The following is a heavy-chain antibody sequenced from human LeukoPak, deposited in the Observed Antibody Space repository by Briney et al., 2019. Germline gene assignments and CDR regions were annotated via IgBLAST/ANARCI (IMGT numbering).Heavy chain of an antibody. CDR3: ARSLYDSSGYYPRHYYYMDV. Sequence: PSETLSLTCAVYGGSFSGYYWSWIRQPPGKGLEWIGEINHSGSTNYNPSLKSRVTISVDTSKNQFSLKLSSVTAADTAVYYCARSLYDSSGYYPRHYYYMDVWGKGTTVTISS. J-gene: IGHJ6*03. CDR1: GGSFSGYY. D-gene: IGHD3-22*01. CDR2: INHSGST. V-gene: IGHV4-34*01.